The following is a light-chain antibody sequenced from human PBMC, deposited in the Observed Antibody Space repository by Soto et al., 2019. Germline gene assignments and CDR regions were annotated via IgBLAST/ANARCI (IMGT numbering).Light chain of an antibody. CDR2: GAA. CDR3: QQTYTTPHT. CDR1: QSIDNY. V-gene: IGKV1-39*01. Sequence: DIRVTQSPSSLSASVGDRVTISCRTSQSIDNYLQWYQQKPGKAPSLLISGAANLQSGVPSYFSGSGSGTDFTLTITTLQPDELGTYFCQQTYTTPHTFGGGTKVDIK. J-gene: IGKJ4*01.